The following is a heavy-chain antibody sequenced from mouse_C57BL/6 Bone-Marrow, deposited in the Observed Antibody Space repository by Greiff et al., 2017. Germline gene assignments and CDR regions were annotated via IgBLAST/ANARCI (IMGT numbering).Heavy chain of an antibody. CDR3: ARGDGNHWYFDV. D-gene: IGHD2-1*01. CDR1: GYTFTSYW. CDR2: INPSNGGT. J-gene: IGHJ1*03. Sequence: VQLQQPGTELVKPGASVKLSCKASGYTFTSYWMHWVKQRPGQGLEWIGNINPSNGGTNYNEKFKSKATLTVDKSSSTAYMQLRSLTSEDSAVXDCARGDGNHWYFDVWGTGTTVTVSS. V-gene: IGHV1-53*01.